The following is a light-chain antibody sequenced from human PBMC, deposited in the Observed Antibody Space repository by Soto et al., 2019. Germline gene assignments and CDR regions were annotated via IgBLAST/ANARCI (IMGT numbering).Light chain of an antibody. CDR1: QDIREN. Sequence: DIQMTQSPSSLSASMRGRVAITCQASQDIRENINWYQQKPGKAPKLLIYDASNLQTGVPSRFSGSGSGTDFTFTISSQQPEDIATYYCQQFHSHPLTFGGGTKVEIK. CDR3: QQFHSHPLT. V-gene: IGKV1-33*01. CDR2: DAS. J-gene: IGKJ4*01.